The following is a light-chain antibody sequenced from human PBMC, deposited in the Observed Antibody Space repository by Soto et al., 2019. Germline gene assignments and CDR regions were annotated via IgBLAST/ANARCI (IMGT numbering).Light chain of an antibody. Sequence: QSVLTQPRSVSGSPGQSVTISCTGTSSDVGGYNYVSWYQQHPGKAPKVMIYDVSERPSGVPDRFSGSKSGNTASLTISGLQAEDEADYYCCSYAGSPRYVFGTGPRSPS. J-gene: IGLJ1*01. CDR1: SSDVGGYNY. CDR2: DVS. V-gene: IGLV2-11*01. CDR3: CSYAGSPRYV.